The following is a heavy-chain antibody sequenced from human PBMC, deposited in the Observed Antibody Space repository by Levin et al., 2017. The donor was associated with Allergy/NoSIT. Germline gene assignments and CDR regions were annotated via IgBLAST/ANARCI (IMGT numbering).Heavy chain of an antibody. CDR2: INHSGST. CDR1: GGSFSGYY. CDR3: ARGMGYYYYYYMDV. D-gene: IGHD5-24*01. V-gene: IGHV4-34*01. J-gene: IGHJ6*03. Sequence: SQTLSLTCAVYGGSFSGYYWSWIRQPPGKGLEWIGEINHSGSTNYNPSLKSRVTISVDTSKNQFSLKLSSVTAADTAVYYCARGMGYYYYYYMDVWGKGTTVTVSS.